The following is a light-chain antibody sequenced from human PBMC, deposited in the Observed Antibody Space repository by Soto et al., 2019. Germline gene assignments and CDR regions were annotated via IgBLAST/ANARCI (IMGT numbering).Light chain of an antibody. Sequence: QSVLAQPASVSGSPGQSITISCTGTSSDVSGYDFVSWYQQHPGKAPKLMISDVSNRPSGGSNRFSGSKSGNTASLTISGLQAEDEADYYCSSYTSSKTYVFGTGTQLTVL. V-gene: IGLV2-14*01. J-gene: IGLJ1*01. CDR1: SSDVSGYDF. CDR2: DVS. CDR3: SSYTSSKTYV.